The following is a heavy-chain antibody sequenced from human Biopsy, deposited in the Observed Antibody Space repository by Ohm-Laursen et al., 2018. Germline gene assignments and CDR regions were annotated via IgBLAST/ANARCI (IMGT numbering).Heavy chain of an antibody. CDR1: GFSFSDYY. CDR3: ARELWNGLDV. D-gene: IGHD3-16*01. CDR2: ITNTGSTV. J-gene: IGHJ6*02. V-gene: IGHV3-11*01. Sequence: SLRLSRAASGFSFSDYYMNWIRQAPGKGLEWVSFITNTGSTVYADSVKGRFTISRDNADNSLHLQLKSLRAEDTAVYYCARELWNGLDVWGQGTPVTVSS.